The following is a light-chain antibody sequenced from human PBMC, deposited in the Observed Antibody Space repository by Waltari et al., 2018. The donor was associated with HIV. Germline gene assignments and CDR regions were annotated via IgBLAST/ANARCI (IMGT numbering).Light chain of an antibody. CDR1: SSDVGAYNY. CDR3: ASHAGSKDV. CDR2: DVT. V-gene: IGLV2-8*01. J-gene: IGLJ2*01. Sequence: QSALTQPPSASGSPGQSVTISCTGTSSDVGAYNYVSWFQQHPGKAPKLMIYDVTKRPPGFPDRFSGSKSGNTASLTVSGLQAEDEADYYCASHAGSKDVFGGGTRLTVL.